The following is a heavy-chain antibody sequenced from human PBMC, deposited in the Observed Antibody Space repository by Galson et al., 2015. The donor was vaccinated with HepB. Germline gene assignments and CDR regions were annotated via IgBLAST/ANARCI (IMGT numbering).Heavy chain of an antibody. J-gene: IGHJ6*02. V-gene: IGHV1-2*02. CDR2: INPNSGGT. D-gene: IGHD6-6*01. Sequence: CKASGYTFTGYYMHWVRQAPGQGLEWMGWINPNSGGTNYAQKFQGRVTMTRDTSISTAYMELSRLRSDDTAVYYCARGYSSSSLYYGMDVWGQGTTVTVSS. CDR3: ARGYSSSSLYYGMDV. CDR1: GYTFTGYY.